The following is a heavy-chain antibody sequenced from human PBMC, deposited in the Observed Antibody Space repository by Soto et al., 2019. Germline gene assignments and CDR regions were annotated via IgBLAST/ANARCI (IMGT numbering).Heavy chain of an antibody. J-gene: IGHJ4*02. Sequence: EVQLVESGGGLVKPGGSLRLSCAASGFTFSSYSMNWVRQAPGKGLGWVSSISSSSSYIYYADSVKGRFNISRDNDKNSLYLQTKRLRAEDTAVYYCARDVYRSARYFESWGQGTLVTVSS. CDR3: ARDVYRSARYFES. CDR1: GFTFSSYS. CDR2: ISSSSSYI. D-gene: IGHD6-25*01. V-gene: IGHV3-21*01.